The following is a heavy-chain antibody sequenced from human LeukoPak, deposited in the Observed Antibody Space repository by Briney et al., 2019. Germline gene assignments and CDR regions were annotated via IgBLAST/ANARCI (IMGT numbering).Heavy chain of an antibody. D-gene: IGHD3-22*01. V-gene: IGHV4-59*01. CDR2: ISYSGST. J-gene: IGHJ4*02. CDR1: GGSISSYY. Sequence: SETLSLTCTVSGGSISSYYWSWIRQPPGKGLEWIGYISYSGSTSHNPSLKSRVTITLDTSKSQFSLRLSSVTAADTAVYYCAREGYDTNIYYKADYWGQGTLVTVSS. CDR3: AREGYDTNIYYKADY.